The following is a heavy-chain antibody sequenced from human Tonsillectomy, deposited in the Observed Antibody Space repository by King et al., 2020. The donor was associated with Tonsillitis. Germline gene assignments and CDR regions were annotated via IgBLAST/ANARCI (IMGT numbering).Heavy chain of an antibody. J-gene: IGHJ4*02. CDR3: GRDIIGGSYSFDY. D-gene: IGHD1-26*01. V-gene: IGHV3-33*01. CDR1: GFTFSSYG. Sequence: VQLVESGGGVVQPGRSLRLSCAASGFTFSSYGMHWVRQAPCKGLEWVAVIWYDGRKKYYADSVKGRFTISRDNSKNTMYLQMNSLRAEDTAVCYCGRDIIGGSYSFDYWGQGTLVTVSS. CDR2: IWYDGRKK.